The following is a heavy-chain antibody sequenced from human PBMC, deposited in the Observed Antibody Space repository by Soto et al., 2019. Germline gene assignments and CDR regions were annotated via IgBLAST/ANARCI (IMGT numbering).Heavy chain of an antibody. V-gene: IGHV1-2*02. CDR3: ASGADILRVLERPQGGCFDY. J-gene: IGHJ4*02. CDR1: GYTFTGYY. Sequence: VKVSSEAPGYTFTGYYMHWARQAPGRGIESMAWINPNSCCTNYAQKFQGKVTMTRDPCISTAYMELSRLRSDDTAVYYCASGADILRVLERPQGGCFDYLGQVPLVAVSS. CDR2: INPNSCCT. D-gene: IGHD3-3*01.